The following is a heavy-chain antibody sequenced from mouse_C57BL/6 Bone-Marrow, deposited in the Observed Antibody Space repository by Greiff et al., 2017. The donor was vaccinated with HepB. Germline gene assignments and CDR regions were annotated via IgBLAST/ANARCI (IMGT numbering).Heavy chain of an antibody. CDR2: INPNNGGT. Sequence: VQLQQSGPELVKPGASVKMSCKASGYTFTDYNMHWVKQSHGKSLEWIGYINPNNGGTSYNQKFKGKATLTVNKSSSTAYMELRSLTSEDSAVYYCASPSYYYGSSPFDYWGQGTTLTVSS. CDR1: GYTFTDYN. J-gene: IGHJ2*01. CDR3: ASPSYYYGSSPFDY. D-gene: IGHD1-1*01. V-gene: IGHV1-22*01.